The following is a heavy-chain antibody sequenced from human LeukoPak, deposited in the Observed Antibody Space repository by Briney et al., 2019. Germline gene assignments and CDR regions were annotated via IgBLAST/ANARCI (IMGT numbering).Heavy chain of an antibody. CDR3: ARKGPLGSGSLDV. Sequence: WASVKVSCKASGGTFSSYAISWVRQAPGQGLEWMGGIIPIFGTANYAQKFQGRVTITADKSTSTAYMELSSLRSEDTTVYYCARKGPLGSGSLDVWGKGTTVTVSS. CDR2: IIPIFGTA. D-gene: IGHD3-10*01. J-gene: IGHJ6*04. CDR1: GGTFSSYA. V-gene: IGHV1-69*06.